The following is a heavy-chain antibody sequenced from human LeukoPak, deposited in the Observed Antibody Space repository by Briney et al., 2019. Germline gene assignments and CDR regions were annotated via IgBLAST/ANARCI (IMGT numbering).Heavy chain of an antibody. D-gene: IGHD3-22*01. CDR3: AKVDGYYYDSSGYRVLDY. J-gene: IGHJ4*02. Sequence: GGSLRLSCAASGFTFSSYAMSWVRQAPGKGLEWVSAISGSGGSTYYADSVKGRFTISRDNSKNTLYLQMNSLRAEDTAVYYCAKVDGYYYDSSGYRVLDYWGQGTLVTVSS. V-gene: IGHV3-23*01. CDR2: ISGSGGST. CDR1: GFTFSSYA.